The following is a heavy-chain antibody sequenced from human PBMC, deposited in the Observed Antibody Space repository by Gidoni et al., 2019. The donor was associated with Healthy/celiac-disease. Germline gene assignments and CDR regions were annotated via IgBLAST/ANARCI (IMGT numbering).Heavy chain of an antibody. Sequence: QVQLVESGGGVVQPGRSLRRSCAASGFAFSSYGMHWVRQAPGKGLEGVAVIWYDGSNKDYADSVKGRFTISRDNSKNTLYLQMNSLRAEDTAVYYCAREGAPLFYFDYWGQGTLVTVSS. J-gene: IGHJ4*02. CDR1: GFAFSSYG. V-gene: IGHV3-33*01. CDR3: AREGAPLFYFDY. CDR2: IWYDGSNK. D-gene: IGHD2-21*01.